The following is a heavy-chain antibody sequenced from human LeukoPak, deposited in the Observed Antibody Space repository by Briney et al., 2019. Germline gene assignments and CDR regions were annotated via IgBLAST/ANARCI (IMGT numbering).Heavy chain of an antibody. CDR3: ARTRISGTLDY. Sequence: ASVKVSCKASDYTFSTYCITWVRQAPGQGLEWMEWIRAYNGDTNYAQKLQGRVTMTTDTSTNTAYMELRSLRSDDTAVYYCARTRISGTLDYWGQGTLVTVSS. CDR2: IRAYNGDT. D-gene: IGHD1-26*01. J-gene: IGHJ4*02. V-gene: IGHV1-18*01. CDR1: DYTFSTYC.